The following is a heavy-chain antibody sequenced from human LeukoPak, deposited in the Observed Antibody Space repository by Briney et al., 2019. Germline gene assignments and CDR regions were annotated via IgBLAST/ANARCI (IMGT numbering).Heavy chain of an antibody. J-gene: IGHJ6*02. CDR1: GFTFSSYS. Sequence: GGSLRLSCAASGFTFSSYSMNWVRQAPGKGLEWVPSISSSSSYIYYADSVKGRFTISRDNAKNSLYLQMNSLRAEDTAVYYCARDRARGSSYYYGMDVWGQGTTVTVSS. CDR2: ISSSSSYI. D-gene: IGHD6-6*01. V-gene: IGHV3-21*01. CDR3: ARDRARGSSYYYGMDV.